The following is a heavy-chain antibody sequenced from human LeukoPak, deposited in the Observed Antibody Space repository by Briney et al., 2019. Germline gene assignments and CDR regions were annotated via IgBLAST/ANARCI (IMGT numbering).Heavy chain of an antibody. V-gene: IGHV1-69*05. Sequence: GASVKVSCKASGGTFSSYAISWVRQAPGQGLEWMGGIIPIFGTANYAQKFQGRVTITTDESTSTAYMELSSLRSEDTAVYYCARGPPCYKRSGSYCYHYMDVWGKGTTVTVSS. CDR2: IIPIFGTA. CDR1: GGTFSSYA. CDR3: ARGPPCYKRSGSYCYHYMDV. J-gene: IGHJ6*03. D-gene: IGHD3-10*01.